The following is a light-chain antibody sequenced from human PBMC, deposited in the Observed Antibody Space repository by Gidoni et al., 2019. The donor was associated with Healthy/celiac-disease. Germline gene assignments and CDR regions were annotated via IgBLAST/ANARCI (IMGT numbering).Light chain of an antibody. Sequence: DIQMTQSPSSLSASGGDRVTITCRASQSISSYLDCYQQKPGKAPKRLIYAASSLQSVVPSRFSGSGSGTDFTLTISSLQPEDFATYYCQQSYSTPLTFGGGTKVEIK. J-gene: IGKJ4*01. CDR3: QQSYSTPLT. CDR2: AAS. V-gene: IGKV1-39*01. CDR1: QSISSY.